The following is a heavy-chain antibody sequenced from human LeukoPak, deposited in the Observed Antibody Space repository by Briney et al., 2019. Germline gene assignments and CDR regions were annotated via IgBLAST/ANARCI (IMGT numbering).Heavy chain of an antibody. Sequence: PSETLSLTCTVSGGSISSYYWSWIRQPAGKGLEWIGRIYTSGSSHYNPSLASRVTMSVDKSKNQFSLKLSSVTAADTAVYFCARDSPLGLDSWGQGTLVTVSS. CDR1: GGSISSYY. J-gene: IGHJ4*02. CDR2: IYTSGSS. CDR3: ARDSPLGLDS. V-gene: IGHV4-4*07.